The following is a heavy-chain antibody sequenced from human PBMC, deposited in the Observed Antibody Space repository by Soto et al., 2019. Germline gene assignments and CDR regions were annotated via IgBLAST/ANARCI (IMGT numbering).Heavy chain of an antibody. D-gene: IGHD3-22*01. J-gene: IGHJ4*02. CDR1: GFTFSSSW. CDR2: IKQDESEK. Sequence: GGSLRLSCAVSGFTFSSSWMSWVRQAPGKGLEWVATIKQDESEKYYVDSVKGRFTVSRDNAKNSLYLQMNSLRVEDTAVYYCARGDYYDRRFDYWGQGALVTVSS. CDR3: ARGDYYDRRFDY. V-gene: IGHV3-7*03.